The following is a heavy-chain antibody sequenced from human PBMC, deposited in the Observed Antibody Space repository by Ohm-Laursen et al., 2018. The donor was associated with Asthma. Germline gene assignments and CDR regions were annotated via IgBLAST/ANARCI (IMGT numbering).Heavy chain of an antibody. CDR3: AKSIAARPYYYYYGMYV. D-gene: IGHD6-6*01. Sequence: SLRLSCAASGFTFDDYAMHWVRHAPGKGLEWASGISWNSGSIGYADSVKGRFTISRDNAKNSLYLQMNSLRAEDTALYYCAKSIAARPYYYYYGMYVWGQGTTVTVSS. CDR2: ISWNSGSI. J-gene: IGHJ6*02. CDR1: GFTFDDYA. V-gene: IGHV3-9*01.